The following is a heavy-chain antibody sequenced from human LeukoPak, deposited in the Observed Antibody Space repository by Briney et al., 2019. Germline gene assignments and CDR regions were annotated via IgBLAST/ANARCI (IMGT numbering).Heavy chain of an antibody. V-gene: IGHV4-59*01. Sequence: SETLSLTCTVPGGSISSYYWSWIGQPPGKGREGMGYIYYSGSTNYNPSLKSRVTISVAAYKHQFSLNLSSVTGEATAVYHCASRNLLRYCDPWGQGTLVTVSS. D-gene: IGHD3-9*01. CDR2: IYYSGST. J-gene: IGHJ4*02. CDR1: GGSISSYY. CDR3: ASRNLLRYCDP.